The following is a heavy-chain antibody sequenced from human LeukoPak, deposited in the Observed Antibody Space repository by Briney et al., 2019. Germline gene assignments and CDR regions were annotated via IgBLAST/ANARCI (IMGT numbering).Heavy chain of an antibody. Sequence: PGGSLRLSCAASGFTFSSYRMHWVRQAPGKGLVWVSRINSDGSSTSYADSVKGRFTISRDNAKNTLYLQMNSLRAEDTAVYYCATIAMVTRFDYWGQGTLVTVSS. CDR2: INSDGSST. CDR1: GFTFSSYR. V-gene: IGHV3-74*01. D-gene: IGHD5-18*01. CDR3: ATIAMVTRFDY. J-gene: IGHJ4*02.